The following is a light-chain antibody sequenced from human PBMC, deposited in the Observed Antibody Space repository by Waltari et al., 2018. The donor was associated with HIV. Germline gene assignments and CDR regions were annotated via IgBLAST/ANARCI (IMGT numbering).Light chain of an antibody. CDR3: QQSYTTPPWT. CDR2: GAS. CDR1: QSISNY. Sequence: DIPMTQSTSSLPASVGDRVSITCRASQSISNYINWYQQKPGKAPSLLIYGASRLQSGVPSRFSGSGSGTDFTLTISSLQAEDFATYYCQQSYTTPPWTFGQGTKVEI. J-gene: IGKJ1*01. V-gene: IGKV1-39*01.